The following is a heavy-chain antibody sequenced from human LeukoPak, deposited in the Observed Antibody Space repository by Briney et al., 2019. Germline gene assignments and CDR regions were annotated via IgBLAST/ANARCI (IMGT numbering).Heavy chain of an antibody. V-gene: IGHV4-34*01. Sequence: PSETLSLTCTVSGGSISSNYWSWIRQPPGKGLEWIGEINHCESTNYNPSLKSRVSISVDTSKNQFSLKLLSSVTAADTAVYYCARQEIGNCSSSSCYSFDYWGQGTLVTVSS. CDR2: INHCEST. D-gene: IGHD2-2*02. CDR1: GGSISSNY. J-gene: IGHJ4*02. CDR3: ARQEIGNCSSSSCYSFDY.